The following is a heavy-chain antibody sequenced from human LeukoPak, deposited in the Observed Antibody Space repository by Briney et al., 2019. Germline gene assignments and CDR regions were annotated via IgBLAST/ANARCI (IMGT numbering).Heavy chain of an antibody. CDR1: GFNFIDNS. Sequence: GGSLRLSCAGSGFNFIDNSMHWVRQAPGKGLEWVSSISSSTTYIYYRDSVKGRFTISRDNAKNSLFLQMSSLRDEDTAVYYCARGYCSGTSCYMFASWGQGTRVTVSS. CDR3: ARGYCSGTSCYMFAS. CDR2: ISSSTTYI. V-gene: IGHV3-21*01. D-gene: IGHD2-2*02. J-gene: IGHJ4*02.